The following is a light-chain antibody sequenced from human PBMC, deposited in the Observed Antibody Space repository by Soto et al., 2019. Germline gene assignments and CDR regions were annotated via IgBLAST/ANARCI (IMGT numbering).Light chain of an antibody. J-gene: IGKJ1*01. Sequence: EIVMTQSPATLSVSPGERATLSCRASQSVSSNLAWYQQKPGQAPRLLIYGASTRATGIPARFSGSGSESEFALTISSRQSEDFAVYYCQQYNNWPRWTFGQGTKVEIK. CDR3: QQYNNWPRWT. V-gene: IGKV3-15*01. CDR1: QSVSSN. CDR2: GAS.